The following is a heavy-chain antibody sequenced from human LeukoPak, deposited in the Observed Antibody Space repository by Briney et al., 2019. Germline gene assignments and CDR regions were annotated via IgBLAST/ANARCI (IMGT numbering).Heavy chain of an antibody. Sequence: PGRSLRLSCAASGFTFSSYEMNWVRQAAGNGLEWVSYISSSGSTIYYADSVKGRFNISRDNAKNSLYLQMNSLRAEDTAVYYCARDQATRYYYYGMDVWGQGTTVTVSS. J-gene: IGHJ6*02. CDR1: GFTFSSYE. V-gene: IGHV3-48*03. CDR2: ISSSGSTI. D-gene: IGHD1-26*01. CDR3: ARDQATRYYYYGMDV.